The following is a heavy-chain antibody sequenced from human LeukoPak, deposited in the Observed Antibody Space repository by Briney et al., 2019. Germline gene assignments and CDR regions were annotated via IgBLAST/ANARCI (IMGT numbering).Heavy chain of an antibody. D-gene: IGHD2-2*01. CDR2: ISGSGGST. CDR1: GFTFSSYA. Sequence: GGSLRLSCAASGFTFSSYAMSWVRQAPGKGLEWVSAISGSGGSTYYADSVKGRFTISRDNSKNTLYLQMNSLRAEDTAVYYCARGWDASCYHPWGQGTLVTVSS. V-gene: IGHV3-23*01. CDR3: ARGWDASCYHP. J-gene: IGHJ5*02.